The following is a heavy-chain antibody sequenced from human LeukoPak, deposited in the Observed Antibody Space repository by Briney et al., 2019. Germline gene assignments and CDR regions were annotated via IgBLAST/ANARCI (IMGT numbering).Heavy chain of an antibody. CDR3: ARQGAVAGNWFDP. J-gene: IGHJ5*02. V-gene: IGHV5-10-1*01. Sequence: GESLKISCRGSGYPFTSPWINRGPQMPGKGLEWMGRIDPSDSYTNYSPSFQGHVTISADKSISTAYPQWSSLKASDTAMYYCARQGAVAGNWFDPWGQGTLVTVSS. CDR1: GYPFTSPW. CDR2: IDPSDSYT. D-gene: IGHD6-19*01.